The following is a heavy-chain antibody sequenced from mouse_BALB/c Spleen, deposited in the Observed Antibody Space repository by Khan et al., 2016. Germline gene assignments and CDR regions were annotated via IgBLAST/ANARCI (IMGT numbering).Heavy chain of an antibody. CDR1: GFTFSIYG. CDR3: ARENYRYYFDY. CDR2: INSNGGST. J-gene: IGHJ2*01. Sequence: EVELVESGGGLVQPGGSLKLSCAASGFTFSIYGMSWVRQTPDKRLELVATINSNGGSTYYPDSVKGRFTISRDNAKNTLYLQMSSLKSEDTAMYYCARENYRYYFDYWGQGTTLTVSS. D-gene: IGHD2-14*01. V-gene: IGHV5-6-3*01.